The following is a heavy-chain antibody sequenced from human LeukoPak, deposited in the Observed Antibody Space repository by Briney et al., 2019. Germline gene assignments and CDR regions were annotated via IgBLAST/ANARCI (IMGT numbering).Heavy chain of an antibody. J-gene: IGHJ4*02. CDR3: ARRGSIAAHFDY. V-gene: IGHV4-59*08. CDR1: GGSISSYY. Sequence: KPSDTLSLTRTVSGGSISSYYWSWIRQPPGKGLEWIGYIYYSGSTNYNPSLKSRVTISVDTSKNQFSLKLSSVAAADTAVYYCARRGSIAAHFDYWGQGTLVTVSS. D-gene: IGHD6-6*01. CDR2: IYYSGST.